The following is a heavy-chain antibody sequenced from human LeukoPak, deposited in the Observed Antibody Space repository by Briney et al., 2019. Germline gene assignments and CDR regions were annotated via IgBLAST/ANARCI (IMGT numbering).Heavy chain of an antibody. V-gene: IGHV3-11*04. J-gene: IGHJ4*02. CDR1: GFAFSDHY. Sequence: GGSLRLSCAASGFAFSDHYMSWIRRAPGKGLEWVSFIGNSGSALYYTESVKGRFTISRDNARQSLYLQMDSLRAEDTAVYYCVRAPDGSSKVDFWGQGTLVTVSS. D-gene: IGHD5-24*01. CDR2: IGNSGSAL. CDR3: VRAPDGSSKVDF.